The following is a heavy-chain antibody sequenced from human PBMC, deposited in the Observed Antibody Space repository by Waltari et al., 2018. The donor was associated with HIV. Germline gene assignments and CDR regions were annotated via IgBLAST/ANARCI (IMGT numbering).Heavy chain of an antibody. CDR2: ISSSSSYI. V-gene: IGHV3-21*01. J-gene: IGHJ4*02. CDR3: AREEEGFDY. CDR1: GFTFSIYS. Sequence: EVQLVESGGGLVKPGGSLRLSCAASGFTFSIYSLNWVRQTPGKGLEWVSCISSSSSYINYADSVKGRFTISRDNAKNSLYLQMNSLRAEDTAVYYCAREEEGFDYWGQGTLVTVSS.